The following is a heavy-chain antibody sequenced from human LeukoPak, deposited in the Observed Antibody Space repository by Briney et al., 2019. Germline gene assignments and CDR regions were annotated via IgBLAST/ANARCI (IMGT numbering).Heavy chain of an antibody. CDR3: ARAPSGWSFDY. CDR2: ISSSGGTI. D-gene: IGHD6-19*01. V-gene: IGHV3-48*03. J-gene: IGHJ4*02. Sequence: GGSLRLSCAASGFTFSSYEINWVRQAPGKGLEWVSYISSSGGTIYYADSVKGRFTISRDNAKNSLYLQMNSLRAEDTAVYYCARAPSGWSFDYWGQGTLVTVSS. CDR1: GFTFSSYE.